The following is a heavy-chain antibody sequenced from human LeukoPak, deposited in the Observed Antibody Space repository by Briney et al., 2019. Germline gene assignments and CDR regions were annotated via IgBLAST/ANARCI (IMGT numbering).Heavy chain of an antibody. CDR1: GYSFTNYW. CDR3: ARSGYSSGWYVGSFDY. J-gene: IGHJ4*02. Sequence: GESLKISCQGSGYSFTNYWIGWVRQMPGKGLEWMGIIYPGDSDTKYNPSFEGQVTISIDKSISTAYLQWSSLKASDTAMYYCARSGYSSGWYVGSFDYWGQGTLVTVSS. CDR2: IYPGDSDT. V-gene: IGHV5-51*01. D-gene: IGHD6-19*01.